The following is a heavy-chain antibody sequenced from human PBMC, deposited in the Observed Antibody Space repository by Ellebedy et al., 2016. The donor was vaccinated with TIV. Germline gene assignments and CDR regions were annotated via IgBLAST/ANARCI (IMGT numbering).Heavy chain of an antibody. D-gene: IGHD2-21*01. CDR2: INPGDSDT. Sequence: GESLKISXKGSGYSFTSYWIGWVRQMPGKGLEWMGIINPGDSDTRYSPSLQGQVTISADKSINTAYLQWSSLKASDAAMYYCAKRDGDWGSWGQGTLVTVSS. CDR3: AKRDGDWGS. CDR1: GYSFTSYW. J-gene: IGHJ5*02. V-gene: IGHV5-51*01.